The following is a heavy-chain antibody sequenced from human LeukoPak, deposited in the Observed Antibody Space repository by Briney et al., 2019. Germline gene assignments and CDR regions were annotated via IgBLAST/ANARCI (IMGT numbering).Heavy chain of an antibody. CDR2: ISDSGGSS. V-gene: IGHV3-23*01. CDR1: GFIFSSYA. CDR3: ARYIEGNYYSALDY. J-gene: IGHJ4*02. Sequence: GGSLRLSCATSGFIFSSYAMTWVRQAPGKGLECVLPISDSGGSSYYADSVKGRFTISRDNSKNTLYLQMNSLRAEDTAVYYCARYIEGNYYSALDYWGQGTLVTVSS. D-gene: IGHD2-15*01.